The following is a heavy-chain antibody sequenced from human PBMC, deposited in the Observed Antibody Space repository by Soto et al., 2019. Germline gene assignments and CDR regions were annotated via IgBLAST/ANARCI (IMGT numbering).Heavy chain of an antibody. D-gene: IGHD6-13*01. CDR2: ISAYNGNT. J-gene: IGHJ6*02. V-gene: IGHV1-18*04. CDR3: ARAGYSSSWARKSWYYGIDV. CDR1: GYTFNSFY. Sequence: SVKVACNAFGYTFNSFYMHWVRQAPGQGLEWMGWISAYNGNTNYAQKLQGRVTMTTDTSTSTAYMELRSLRSDDTAVYYCARAGYSSSWARKSWYYGIDVWGQGTTVTVSS.